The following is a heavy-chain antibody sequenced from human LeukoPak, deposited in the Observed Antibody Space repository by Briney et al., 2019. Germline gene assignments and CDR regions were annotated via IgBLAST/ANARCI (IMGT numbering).Heavy chain of an antibody. J-gene: IGHJ3*02. V-gene: IGHV5-51*01. CDR1: GYSFTSYW. D-gene: IGHD6-13*01. CDR2: IYPDDSDT. CDR3: ARPNQMGPSQGIAAFDI. Sequence: GESLKISCKGSGYSFTSYWIGWVRQMPGKGLEWMGIIYPDDSDTRYSPSFQGQVTISADKSISTAYLQWSSLKASDTAMYYCARPNQMGPSQGIAAFDIWGQGTMVTVSS.